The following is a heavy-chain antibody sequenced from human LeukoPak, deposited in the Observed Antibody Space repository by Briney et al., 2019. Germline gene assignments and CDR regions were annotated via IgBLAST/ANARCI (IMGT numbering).Heavy chain of an antibody. Sequence: GGALRLSCAASGFTFSSYAMHWVRQAPGKGLEWVAGISYDGSNKYYADAVKGRFTISRDNAKNTLYLQMNSLRAEDTAVYYCASDLGGSYSDADYWGQGTLVTVSS. J-gene: IGHJ4*02. CDR1: GFTFSSYA. V-gene: IGHV3-30*01. CDR3: ASDLGGSYSDADY. CDR2: ISYDGSNK. D-gene: IGHD1-26*01.